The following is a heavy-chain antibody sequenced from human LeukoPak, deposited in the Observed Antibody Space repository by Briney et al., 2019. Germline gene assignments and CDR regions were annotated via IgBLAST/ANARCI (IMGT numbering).Heavy chain of an antibody. D-gene: IGHD2-2*01. CDR3: AKAFEDIVVVPALFDY. J-gene: IGHJ4*02. CDR1: GYSISSGYY. CDR2: IYYSGST. V-gene: IGHV4-38-2*02. Sequence: SETLSLTCTVSGYSISSGYYWGWIRQPPGKGLEWIGSIYYSGSTYYNPSLKSRVTISVDTSKNQFSLKLSSVTAADTAVYYCAKAFEDIVVVPALFDYWGQGTLVTVSS.